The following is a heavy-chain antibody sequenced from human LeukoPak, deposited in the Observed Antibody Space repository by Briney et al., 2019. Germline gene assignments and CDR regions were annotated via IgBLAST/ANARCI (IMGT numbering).Heavy chain of an antibody. CDR3: ASQLLWFGEYDY. V-gene: IGHV3-23*01. D-gene: IGHD3-10*01. CDR2: ISGSGGST. Sequence: GGSLRLSCAASGFTFSNYDMSWARQAPGKGLEWVSAISGSGGSTYYADSVKGRFTISRDNSKNTLYLQMNSLRAEDTAVYYCASQLLWFGEYDYWGQGTLVTVSS. CDR1: GFTFSNYD. J-gene: IGHJ4*02.